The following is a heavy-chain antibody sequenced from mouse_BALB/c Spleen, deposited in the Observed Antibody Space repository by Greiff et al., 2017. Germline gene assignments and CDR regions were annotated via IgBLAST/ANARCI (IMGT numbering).Heavy chain of an antibody. CDR3: ARGGYYDYYYAMDY. CDR2: INSNGGST. J-gene: IGHJ4*01. CDR1: GFTFSSYG. Sequence: EVQLQQSGGGLVQPGGSLKLSCAASGFTFSSYGMSWVRQTPDKRLELVATINSNGGSTYYPDSVKGRFTISRDNAKNTLYLQMSSLKSEDTAMYYCARGGYYDYYYAMDYWGQGTSVTVSS. D-gene: IGHD2-4*01. V-gene: IGHV5-6-3*01.